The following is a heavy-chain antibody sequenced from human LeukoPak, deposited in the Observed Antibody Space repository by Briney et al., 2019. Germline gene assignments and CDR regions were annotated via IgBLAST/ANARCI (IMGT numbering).Heavy chain of an antibody. CDR1: GGTFSSYA. CDR3: ARAGAYDSWSGYLDSFDY. J-gene: IGHJ4*02. Sequence: ASVKVSCKASGGTFSSYAISWVRQAPGQGLEWMGGIIPIFGTANYAQKFQGRVTITADESTSTAYMELSSLRSEDTAVYYCARAGAYDSWSGYLDSFDYWGQGTLVTVSS. D-gene: IGHD3-3*01. V-gene: IGHV1-69*13. CDR2: IIPIFGTA.